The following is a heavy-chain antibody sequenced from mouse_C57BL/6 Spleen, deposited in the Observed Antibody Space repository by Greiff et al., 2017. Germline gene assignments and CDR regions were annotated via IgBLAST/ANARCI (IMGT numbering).Heavy chain of an antibody. J-gene: IGHJ2*01. Sequence: QVQLQQPGAELVRPGSSVKMSCKASGYTFTSYWMHWVKQRPIQGLEWIGNIDPSNSETNYNQKFKDKATLTVDKSSSTAYMQLSSLTSEDSAVYYCATTVVADYFDYWGQGTTLTVSS. CDR2: IDPSNSET. D-gene: IGHD1-1*01. CDR1: GYTFTSYW. CDR3: ATTVVADYFDY. V-gene: IGHV1-52*01.